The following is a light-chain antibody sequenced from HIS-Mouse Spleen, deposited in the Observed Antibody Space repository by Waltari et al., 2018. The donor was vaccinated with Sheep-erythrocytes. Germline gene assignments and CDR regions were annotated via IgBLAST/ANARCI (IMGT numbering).Light chain of an antibody. J-gene: IGLJ1*01. V-gene: IGLV2-14*03. CDR3: SSYTSSSSYV. CDR1: SRAVGGYNY. CDR2: DVS. Sequence: QSALTQPASVSGSPGQSITISCTGPSRAVGGYNYVPWYQQHPGKAPKLMIYDVSNRPSGVSNRFSGSKSGNTASLTISGLQAEDEADYYCSSYTSSSSYVFGTGTKVTVL.